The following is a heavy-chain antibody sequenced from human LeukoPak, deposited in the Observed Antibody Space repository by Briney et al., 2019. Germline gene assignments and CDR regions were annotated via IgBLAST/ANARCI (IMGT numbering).Heavy chain of an antibody. CDR2: FYFSGSS. J-gene: IGHJ3*02. D-gene: IGHD2-8*01. CDR3: AREVNEKHDAFDT. V-gene: IGHV4-4*07. Sequence: PSETLSLTCSVSSVSINGYYWSWIRQSAGKGLEWLGRFYFSGSSDYNPSLKSRVSMSIDTSQNHFYLRLTSVTAADTGVYFCAREVNEKHDAFDTWGQGTMVAVSS. CDR1: SVSINGYY.